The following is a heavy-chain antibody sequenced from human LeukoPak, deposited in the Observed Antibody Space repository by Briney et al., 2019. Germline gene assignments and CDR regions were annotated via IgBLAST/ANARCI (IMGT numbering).Heavy chain of an antibody. Sequence: GGSLRLSCAASGFTFSNAWMGWVRQAPGKGLEWVGRIKSKTDGGTTDYAAPVKGRFTISRDDSKNTLYLQMNSLKTEDTAVYYCTTGGITMIVVVSFPLAFDIWGQGTMVTVSS. D-gene: IGHD3-22*01. CDR3: TTGGITMIVVVSFPLAFDI. V-gene: IGHV3-15*01. J-gene: IGHJ3*02. CDR1: GFTFSNAW. CDR2: IKSKTDGGTT.